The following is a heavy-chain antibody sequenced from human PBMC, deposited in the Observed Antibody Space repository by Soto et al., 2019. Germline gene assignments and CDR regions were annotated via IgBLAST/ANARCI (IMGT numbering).Heavy chain of an antibody. CDR1: GYIFTGYF. Sequence: GASVTVSCKPSGYIFTGYFIQWLRQAPGQGLEWMGWINPNTRATNYAQKFQGRVTMTRDTSLGAAYMELTSLRPDDTALYYCSRITWGCDHYYGMDVWGQGTTVTVSS. CDR3: SRITWGCDHYYGMDV. D-gene: IGHD1-26*01. J-gene: IGHJ6*02. CDR2: INPNTRAT. V-gene: IGHV1-2*02.